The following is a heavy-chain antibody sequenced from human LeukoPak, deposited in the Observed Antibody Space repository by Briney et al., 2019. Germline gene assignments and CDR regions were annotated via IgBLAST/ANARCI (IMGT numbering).Heavy chain of an antibody. CDR1: GYTFTSYG. V-gene: IGHV1-18*01. Sequence: GASVKVSCKASGYTFTSYGISWVRQAPGQGLEWMGWISAYNGNTNYAQKLQGRVTMTTDTSTSTAYMELRSLRSDDTAVYYCAREWAPGRSFWSGSHYYYYGMDVWGQGTTVTVSS. D-gene: IGHD3-3*01. CDR2: ISAYNGNT. J-gene: IGHJ6*02. CDR3: AREWAPGRSFWSGSHYYYYGMDV.